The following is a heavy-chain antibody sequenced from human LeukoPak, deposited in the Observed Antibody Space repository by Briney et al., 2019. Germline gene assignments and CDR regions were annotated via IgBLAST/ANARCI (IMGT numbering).Heavy chain of an antibody. V-gene: IGHV7-4-1*02. Sequence: ASVKVSFKASGYTFTSYAMNWVRQAPGQGLEWMGWINTNTGNPTYAQGFTGRFVFSLDTSVSTAYLQISSLKAEDTAVYYCAREASSGYSEVYAFDIWGQGTMVTVSS. CDR1: GYTFTSYA. J-gene: IGHJ3*02. CDR3: AREASSGYSEVYAFDI. CDR2: INTNTGNP. D-gene: IGHD3-22*01.